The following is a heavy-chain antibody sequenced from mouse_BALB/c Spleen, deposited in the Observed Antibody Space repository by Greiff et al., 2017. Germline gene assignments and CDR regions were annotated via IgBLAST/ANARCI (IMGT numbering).Heavy chain of an antibody. CDR3: ARGGSSFYFDY. D-gene: IGHD1-1*01. J-gene: IGHJ2*01. Sequence: VQLQQSGPQLVRPGASVKISCKASGYSFTSYWMHWVKQRPGQGLEWIGMIDPSDSETRLNQKFKDKATLTVDKSSSTAYMQLSSSTSEDSAVYYCARGGSSFYFDYWGQGTTLTVSS. CDR2: IDPSDSET. CDR1: GYSFTSYW. V-gene: IGHV1S127*01.